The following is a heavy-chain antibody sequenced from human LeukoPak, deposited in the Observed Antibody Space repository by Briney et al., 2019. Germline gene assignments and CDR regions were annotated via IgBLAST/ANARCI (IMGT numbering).Heavy chain of an antibody. CDR2: IYYSGST. CDR1: GGSISSYY. J-gene: IGHJ5*02. D-gene: IGHD1-26*01. Sequence: PSETLSLTCTVSGGSISSYYWSWIRQPPGKGLEWIGYIYYSGSTNYNPSLKSRVTISVDTSKNQFSLKLSSVTAADTAVYYCARDLEYVEPNSGSYPGWFDPWGQGTLVTVSS. CDR3: ARDLEYVEPNSGSYPGWFDP. V-gene: IGHV4-59*01.